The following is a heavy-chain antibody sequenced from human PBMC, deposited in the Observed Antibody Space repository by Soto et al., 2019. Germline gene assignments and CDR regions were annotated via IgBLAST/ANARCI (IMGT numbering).Heavy chain of an antibody. CDR1: GDSVSSNSAA. J-gene: IGHJ4*02. CDR2: TYYRSKWYN. V-gene: IGHV6-1*01. CDR3: ARGERGIAAAGGEFDY. Sequence: PSQTLSLTCAISGDSVSSNSAAWNWIRQSPSRGLEWLGRTYYRSKWYNDYAVSVKSRITINPDTSKNQISLQLNSVTPEDTAVYYCARGERGIAAAGGEFDYWGQGTLVTVSS. D-gene: IGHD6-13*01.